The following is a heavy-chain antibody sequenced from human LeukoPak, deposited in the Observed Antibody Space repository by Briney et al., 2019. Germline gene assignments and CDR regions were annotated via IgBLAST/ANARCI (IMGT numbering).Heavy chain of an antibody. Sequence: GGSLRLSCAASGFTFSDYSMGCVRQAPGKGLEWVGRIRNKANSYTTEYAASVKGRFTVSRDDSKNSLYLQMNSLKTEDTAVYYCTRVANGIDYWGQGTLVTVSS. J-gene: IGHJ4*02. V-gene: IGHV3-72*01. CDR1: GFTFSDYS. CDR3: TRVANGIDY. CDR2: IRNKANSYTT.